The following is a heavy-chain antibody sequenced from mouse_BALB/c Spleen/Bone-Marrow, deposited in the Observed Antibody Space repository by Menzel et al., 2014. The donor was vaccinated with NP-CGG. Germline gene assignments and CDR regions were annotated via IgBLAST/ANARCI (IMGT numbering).Heavy chain of an antibody. CDR1: GFNIXDTY. V-gene: IGHV14-3*02. CDR2: IDPANGNT. J-gene: IGHJ3*01. Sequence: VQLKESGAELVKPGASVKLSCTASGFNIXDTYMHWVKQRPEQGLEWIGRIDPANGNTKYDPKFQGKATITADTSSNTAYLQLSSLTSEDTAVHYCARGGAFAYWGQGTLVTVSA. CDR3: ARGGAFAY.